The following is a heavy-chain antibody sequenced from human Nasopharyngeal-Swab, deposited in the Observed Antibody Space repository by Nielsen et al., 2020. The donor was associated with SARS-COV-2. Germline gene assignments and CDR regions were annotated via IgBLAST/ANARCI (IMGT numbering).Heavy chain of an antibody. CDR2: ICHNSGT. Sequence: SETLSLTCTVSGVSITSQYWSWIRQPPGKGLEWIGYICHNSGTSYNPSLKSRVTMFMDTSKNQFSLRLKSVTAADTAVYYCAREGTTGWFDPWGQGTLVTVYS. J-gene: IGHJ5*02. D-gene: IGHD1-1*01. V-gene: IGHV4-59*11. CDR1: GVSITSQY. CDR3: AREGTTGWFDP.